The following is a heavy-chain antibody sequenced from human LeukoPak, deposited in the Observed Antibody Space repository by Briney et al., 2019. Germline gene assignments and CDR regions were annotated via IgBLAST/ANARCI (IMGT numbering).Heavy chain of an antibody. Sequence: SETLSLTCTVSGGSISSSSYYWGWIRQPPGKGLEWIGSIYYSGSTYYNPSLKSRVTISVDTSKNQFSLKLSSVTAADTAVYYCARGSAAGTRYYYYYMDVWGKGTTVTISS. CDR3: ARGSAAGTRYYYYYMDV. CDR1: GGSISSSSYY. CDR2: IYYSGST. V-gene: IGHV4-39*07. D-gene: IGHD6-13*01. J-gene: IGHJ6*03.